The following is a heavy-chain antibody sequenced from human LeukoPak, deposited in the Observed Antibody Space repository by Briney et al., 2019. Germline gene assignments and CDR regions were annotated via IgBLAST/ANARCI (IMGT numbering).Heavy chain of an antibody. CDR3: ARESTDYGDYEVKFDP. D-gene: IGHD4-17*01. CDR2: IYYSGST. J-gene: IGHJ5*02. CDR1: GGSISSYY. Sequence: SETLSLTCTVSGGSISSYYWSWIRQPPGKGLEWIGYIYYSGSTNYNPSLKSRVTISVDTSKNQFSLKLSSVTAADTAVYYCARESTDYGDYEVKFDPWGQGTLVTVSS. V-gene: IGHV4-59*01.